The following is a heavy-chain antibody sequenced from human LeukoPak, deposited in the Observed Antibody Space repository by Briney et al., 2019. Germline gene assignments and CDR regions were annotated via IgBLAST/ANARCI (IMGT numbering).Heavy chain of an antibody. V-gene: IGHV1-3*01. J-gene: IGHJ4*02. D-gene: IGHD6-19*01. CDR1: GYTFTSYA. CDR2: INAGNGNT. CDR3: ARAHSSGWTQGFDFDY. Sequence: ASVKVSCKASGYTFTSYAMHWVRQAPGQRLEWMRWINAGNGNTKYSQKFQGRVTITRDTSASTAYMELSSLRSEDTAVYYCARAHSSGWTQGFDFDYWGQGTLVTVSS.